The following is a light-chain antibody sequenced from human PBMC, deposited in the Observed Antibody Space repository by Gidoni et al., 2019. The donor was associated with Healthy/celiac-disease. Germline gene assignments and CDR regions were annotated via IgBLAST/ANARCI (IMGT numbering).Light chain of an antibody. CDR1: QSVSSN. Sequence: EIAMTTSPATLSVSPGERATLSCRASQSVSSNLAWYQQKPGQAPRLLIYGASTRATGIPARFSGSGSGTEFTLTISSLQSEDFAVYYCQQYNNWPPYTFGQXTKLEIK. V-gene: IGKV3-15*01. CDR3: QQYNNWPPYT. J-gene: IGKJ2*01. CDR2: GAS.